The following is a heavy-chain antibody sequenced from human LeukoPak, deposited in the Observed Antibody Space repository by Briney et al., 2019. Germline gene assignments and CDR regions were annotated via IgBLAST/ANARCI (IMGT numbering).Heavy chain of an antibody. CDR2: INHSGSA. J-gene: IGHJ4*02. CDR3: AGGRYYYYDSSGYFYY. V-gene: IGHV4-34*01. CDR1: GGSFSGYY. Sequence: SETLSLTCAGYGGSFSGYYWSWIRQPPGKGLEWIGEINHSGSANYNPSLKSRVTISVDTSKNQFSLKLSSVTAADTAVYYCAGGRYYYYDSSGYFYYWGQGTLVTVSS. D-gene: IGHD3-22*01.